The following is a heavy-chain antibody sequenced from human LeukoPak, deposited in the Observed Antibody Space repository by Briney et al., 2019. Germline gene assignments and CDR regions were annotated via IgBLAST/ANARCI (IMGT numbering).Heavy chain of an antibody. J-gene: IGHJ5*02. V-gene: IGHV1-2*02. CDR2: INPNSGGK. D-gene: IGHD4-17*01. CDR3: ARHMTTANNWFDP. Sequence: ASVTVSCKASGYTFTGYYMHWVRQAPGQGLEWMGWINPNSGGKNYEQKFQGRVIMTRDTSISTAYMELSRLRSDDTAVYYCARHMTTANNWFDPWGQGTLVTVSS. CDR1: GYTFTGYY.